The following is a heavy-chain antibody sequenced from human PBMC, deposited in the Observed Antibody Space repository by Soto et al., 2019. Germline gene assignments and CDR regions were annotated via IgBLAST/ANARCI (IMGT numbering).Heavy chain of an antibody. J-gene: IGHJ3*02. CDR2: INPATGAA. V-gene: IGHV1-2*02. CDR3: ARGGGVGVAGSAAFDM. Sequence: QLHLVQSGAVVKKPGASVTVSCSASGYPVTAYYMHWVRQAPGRGLEWMGGINPATGAAKYTQTFQGRGNLARDTATSTVFIGMGGPTSEGTAVFFCARGGGVGVAGSAAFDMWGQGTLVTVSS. CDR1: GYPVTAYY. D-gene: IGHD3-3*01.